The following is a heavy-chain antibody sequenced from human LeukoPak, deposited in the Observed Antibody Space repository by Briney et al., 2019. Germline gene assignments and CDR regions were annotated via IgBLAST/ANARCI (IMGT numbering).Heavy chain of an antibody. D-gene: IGHD2-15*01. CDR3: ASTQRGDYFDY. CDR2: ISSGSKTI. V-gene: IGHV3-48*01. CDR1: GFTFSSYS. Sequence: PGGSLRLSCAASGFTFSSYSMVWVRQAPGKGLEWISYISSGSKTIYYADSVKGRFTVSRDNAKKTLYLQINSLRAEDTAVYYCASTQRGDYFDYWGQGTLVTVSS. J-gene: IGHJ4*02.